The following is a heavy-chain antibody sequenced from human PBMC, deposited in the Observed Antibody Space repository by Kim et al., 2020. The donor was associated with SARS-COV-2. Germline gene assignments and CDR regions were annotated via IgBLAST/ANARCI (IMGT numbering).Heavy chain of an antibody. CDR3: TTVREAVAGGSY. Sequence: DYAHPVKGRFTISRNDSKNTMYLQMNSLKTEDTAVYYCTTVREAVAGGSYWGQGTLVTVSS. D-gene: IGHD6-19*01. J-gene: IGHJ4*02. V-gene: IGHV3-15*01.